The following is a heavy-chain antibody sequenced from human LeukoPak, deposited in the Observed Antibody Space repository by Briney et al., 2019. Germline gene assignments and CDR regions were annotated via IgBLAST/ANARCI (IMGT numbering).Heavy chain of an antibody. D-gene: IGHD3-22*01. V-gene: IGHV3-33*01. CDR3: ARGLMTYYYDSSGLGY. Sequence: GGSLRLSRAASGFTFSSYGMHWVRQAPGKGLEWVAVIWYDGSNKYYADSVKGRFTISRDNSKNTLYLQMNSLRAEDTAVYYCARGLMTYYYDSSGLGYWGQGTLVTVSS. J-gene: IGHJ4*02. CDR1: GFTFSSYG. CDR2: IWYDGSNK.